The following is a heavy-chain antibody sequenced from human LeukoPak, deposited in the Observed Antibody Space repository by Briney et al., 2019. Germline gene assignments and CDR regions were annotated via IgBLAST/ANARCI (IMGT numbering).Heavy chain of an antibody. CDR1: GFTFSSYS. CDR3: ARDYGAQDDAFDI. J-gene: IGHJ3*02. Sequence: GGSLRLSCAASGFTFSSYSMNWVRQALGKGLEWVSSISSSSSYIYYADSVKGRFTISRDNAKNSLYLQMNSLRAEDTAVYYCARDYGAQDDAFDIWGQGTMVTVSS. D-gene: IGHD4-17*01. V-gene: IGHV3-21*01. CDR2: ISSSSSYI.